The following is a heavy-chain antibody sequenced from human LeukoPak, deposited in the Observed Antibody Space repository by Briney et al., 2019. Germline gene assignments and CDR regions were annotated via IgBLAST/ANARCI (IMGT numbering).Heavy chain of an antibody. J-gene: IGHJ4*02. Sequence: ASVKVSCTASGYTFTSYGISWVRQAPGQGLEWMGWISAYNGNTNYAQKLQGRVTMTTDTSTSTAYMELRSLRSDDTAVYYCARELGYCTNGVCQPSDYWGQGTLVTVSS. CDR3: ARELGYCTNGVCQPSDY. V-gene: IGHV1-18*01. D-gene: IGHD2-8*01. CDR1: GYTFTSYG. CDR2: ISAYNGNT.